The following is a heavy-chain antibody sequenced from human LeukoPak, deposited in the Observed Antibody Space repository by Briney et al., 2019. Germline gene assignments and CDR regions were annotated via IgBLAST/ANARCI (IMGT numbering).Heavy chain of an antibody. Sequence: GASVKVSCKASGYTFTGYYMHWVRQAPGQELEWMGWINPNSGGTNYTQKFQGRVTMTRDTSISTAYMELSRLRSDDTAVYYCARDRVANQYYYGSGSYSRDWRYGFDYWGQGTLVTVSS. CDR1: GYTFTGYY. CDR2: INPNSGGT. D-gene: IGHD3-10*01. V-gene: IGHV1-2*02. CDR3: ARDRVANQYYYGSGSYSRDWRYGFDY. J-gene: IGHJ4*02.